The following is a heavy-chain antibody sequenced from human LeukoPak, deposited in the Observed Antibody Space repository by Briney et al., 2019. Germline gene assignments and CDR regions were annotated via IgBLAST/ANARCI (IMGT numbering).Heavy chain of an antibody. Sequence: PSETLSLTCIVSGGSISSGGYYWSWIRQPPGKGLEWIGYIYHSGSTYYNPSLKSRVTMSVDRSRNQFSLKLSSVTAADTAVYYCARASKLELLGYWGQGTLVTVSS. D-gene: IGHD1-7*01. J-gene: IGHJ4*02. V-gene: IGHV4-30-2*01. CDR2: IYHSGST. CDR3: ARASKLELLGY. CDR1: GGSISSGGYY.